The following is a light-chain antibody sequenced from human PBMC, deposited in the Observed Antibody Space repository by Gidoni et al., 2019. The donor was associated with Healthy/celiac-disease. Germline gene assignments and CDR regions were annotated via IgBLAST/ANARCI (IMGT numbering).Light chain of an antibody. Sequence: SYELTQPPSVSGSTGLTAIITCSGNDLGRKTASWYQHKTGQPPVLLLFEDKKRPAGIPERFSGPTSGNTATLTIDGAQDFDEAVYFCQAWDSGTVIFGGGTQLTVL. CDR1: DLGRKT. V-gene: IGLV3-1*01. J-gene: IGLJ2*01. CDR2: EDK. CDR3: QAWDSGTVI.